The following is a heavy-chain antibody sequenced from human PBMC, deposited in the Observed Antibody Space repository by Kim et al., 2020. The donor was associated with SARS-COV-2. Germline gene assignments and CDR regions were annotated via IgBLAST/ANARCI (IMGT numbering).Heavy chain of an antibody. J-gene: IGHJ4*02. CDR3: AKDPPDTAMAILSHPAFDY. Sequence: RFTISRDNSKNTLYLQMNSLRAEDTAVYYCAKDPPDTAMAILSHPAFDYWGQGTLVTVSS. V-gene: IGHV3-23*01. D-gene: IGHD5-18*01.